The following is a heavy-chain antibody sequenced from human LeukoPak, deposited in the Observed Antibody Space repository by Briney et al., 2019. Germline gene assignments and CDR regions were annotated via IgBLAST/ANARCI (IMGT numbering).Heavy chain of an antibody. CDR3: ARRGIPLLFDWLPSRRLGYFDY. J-gene: IGHJ4*02. D-gene: IGHD3-9*01. CDR2: IFYSGST. Sequence: PSETLSLTCTVSGGSISTSNYYWGWIRQPPVKGLEWIGNIFYSGSTYYSPSLRSRVTISLDTSRNQFSLKLNSVTAADTAVYYCARRGIPLLFDWLPSRRLGYFDYWGQGTLVTVSS. CDR1: GGSISTSNYY. V-gene: IGHV4-39*07.